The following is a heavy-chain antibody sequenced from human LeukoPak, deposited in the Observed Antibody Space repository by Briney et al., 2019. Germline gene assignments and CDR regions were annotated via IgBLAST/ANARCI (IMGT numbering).Heavy chain of an antibody. Sequence: SETLSLTRTVSRGSLSSYYWTWIRQPPGKGLEWMGYISYCRPTNYNPSLKSRVTISVDTSKNQFSLKLSSVTAADTAVYYCARDHRYCSGSSCYSDAFDIWGQGTVVTVSS. D-gene: IGHD2-15*01. J-gene: IGHJ3*02. CDR3: ARDHRYCSGSSCYSDAFDI. V-gene: IGHV4-59*01. CDR1: RGSLSSYY. CDR2: ISYCRPT.